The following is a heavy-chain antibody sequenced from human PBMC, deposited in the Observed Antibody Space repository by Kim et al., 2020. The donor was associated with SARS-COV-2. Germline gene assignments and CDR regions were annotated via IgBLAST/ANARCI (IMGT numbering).Heavy chain of an antibody. Sequence: GGSLRLSCAASGFSFSNFWMHWVRQVPGRGLVWVSRITSDGTTTYADSVEGRFTISRDNAKSTLYLLMTSLRAEDTAVYYCARDPLSHCSTLDPWGQGT. CDR3: ARDPLSHCSTLDP. J-gene: IGHJ5*02. D-gene: IGHD2-2*02. V-gene: IGHV3-74*01. CDR1: GFSFSNFW. CDR2: ITSDGTT.